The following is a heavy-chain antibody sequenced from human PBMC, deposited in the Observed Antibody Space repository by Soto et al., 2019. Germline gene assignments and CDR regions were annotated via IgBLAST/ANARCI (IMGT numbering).Heavy chain of an antibody. J-gene: IGHJ6*02. CDR2: ISYDGSNK. Sequence: GGSLRLSCAASGFTFSSYGMHWVRQAPGKGLEWVAVISYDGSNKYYADSVKGRFTISRDNSKNTLYLQMNSLRAEDTAVYYCAKENYDSSGYYGDYYYYGMDVWGQGTTVTVSS. D-gene: IGHD3-22*01. CDR1: GFTFSSYG. V-gene: IGHV3-30*18. CDR3: AKENYDSSGYYGDYYYYGMDV.